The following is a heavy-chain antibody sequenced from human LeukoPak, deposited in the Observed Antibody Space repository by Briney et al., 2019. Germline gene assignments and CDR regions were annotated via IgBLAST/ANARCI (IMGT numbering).Heavy chain of an antibody. V-gene: IGHV3-30*01. CDR2: ISYDGSNK. CDR1: GFTFSSYA. CDR3: ARDPLY. J-gene: IGHJ4*02. Sequence: PGGSLRLSCAASGFTFSSYAMHWVRQAPGKGLEWVAVISYDGSNKYYADSVKGRFTISRDNSKNMLYLQMNSLRAEDTAVYYCARDPLYWGQGTLVTVSS.